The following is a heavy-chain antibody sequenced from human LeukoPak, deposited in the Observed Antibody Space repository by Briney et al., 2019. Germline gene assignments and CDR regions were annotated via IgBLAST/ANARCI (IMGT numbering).Heavy chain of an antibody. CDR1: GGSISSGDYY. D-gene: IGHD6-13*01. V-gene: IGHV4-30-4*08. CDR2: ITHGGST. Sequence: PSQTLSLTCTVSGGSISSGDYYWSWIRQPPGKGLEWIGEITHGGSTNYNPSLKSRVTISVDTSKNQFSLELNSVTAADTAVYYCARGGWHSSSWYFDYWGQGTLVTVSS. CDR3: ARGGWHSSSWYFDY. J-gene: IGHJ4*02.